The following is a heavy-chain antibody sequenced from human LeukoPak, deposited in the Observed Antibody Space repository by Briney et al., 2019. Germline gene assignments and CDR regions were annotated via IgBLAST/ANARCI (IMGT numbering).Heavy chain of an antibody. V-gene: IGHV3-9*01. D-gene: IGHD5-24*01. CDR2: ISWNSGSI. J-gene: IGHJ4*02. Sequence: GRSLRLSCTASGFTFDDYAMHWVRQAPGKGLEWVSGISWNSGSIGYADSVKGRFTISRDNAKNSLYLQMNSLRAEDTAIYYCATDLHRDGVNWPYFDHWGQGTLVTVSS. CDR3: ATDLHRDGVNWPYFDH. CDR1: GFTFDDYA.